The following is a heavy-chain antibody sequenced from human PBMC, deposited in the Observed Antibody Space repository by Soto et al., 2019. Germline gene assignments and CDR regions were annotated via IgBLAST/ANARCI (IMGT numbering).Heavy chain of an antibody. Sequence: PSETLSLTCTVSGGSISSGDYYRSWIRQPPGKGLEWIGYIYYSGSTYYNPSLKSRVTISVDTSKNQFSLKLSSVTAADTAVYYCAREIAEELKKNWFDPWGQGTLVTVSS. J-gene: IGHJ5*02. V-gene: IGHV4-30-4*01. D-gene: IGHD6-13*01. CDR1: GGSISSGDYY. CDR3: AREIAEELKKNWFDP. CDR2: IYYSGST.